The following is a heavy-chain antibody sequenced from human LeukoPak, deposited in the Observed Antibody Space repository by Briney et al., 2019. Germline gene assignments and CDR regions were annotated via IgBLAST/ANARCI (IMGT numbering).Heavy chain of an antibody. Sequence: ASVKVSCKTSGYTFTGYYMHWVRQAPGQGLEWMGRIIPILGIANYAQKFQGRVTITADKSTSTAHMELSSLRSEDTAVYYCARVTTGYYWGQGTLVTVSS. CDR3: ARVTTGYY. CDR2: IIPILGIA. V-gene: IGHV1-69*04. D-gene: IGHD3-22*01. J-gene: IGHJ4*02. CDR1: GYTFTGYY.